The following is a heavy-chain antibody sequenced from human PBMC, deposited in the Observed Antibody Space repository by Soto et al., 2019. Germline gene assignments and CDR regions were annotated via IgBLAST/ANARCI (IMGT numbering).Heavy chain of an antibody. Sequence: ASVKVSCKASGYTFTSYGISWVRQAPGQGLEWMGWISAYNGNTNYAQKLQGRVTMTTDTSTSTAYMELRSLRSDDTAVYYCARDWAPYYDFWSGYTLDYWGQGTQVTV. CDR1: GYTFTSYG. V-gene: IGHV1-18*01. CDR2: ISAYNGNT. CDR3: ARDWAPYYDFWSGYTLDY. D-gene: IGHD3-3*01. J-gene: IGHJ4*02.